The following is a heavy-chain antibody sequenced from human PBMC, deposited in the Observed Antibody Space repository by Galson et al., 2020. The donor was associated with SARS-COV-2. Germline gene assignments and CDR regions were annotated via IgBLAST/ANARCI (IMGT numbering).Heavy chain of an antibody. CDR3: ARDCDGTCLLHS. V-gene: IGHV3-48*01. D-gene: IGHD2-15*01. CDR2: ISSRSSPI. Sequence: GESLKISCAGSGFTFSRYSMNWVRQAPGKGLEWLTYISSRSSPIMYADSVKGRFTVSRDNARNSLYLQINNLRAEDTAVYYCARDCDGTCLLHSWGQGTLVTVSS. J-gene: IGHJ4*02. CDR1: GFTFSRYS.